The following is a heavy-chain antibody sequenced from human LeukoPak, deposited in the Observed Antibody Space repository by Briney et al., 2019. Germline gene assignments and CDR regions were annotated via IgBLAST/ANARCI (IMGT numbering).Heavy chain of an antibody. Sequence: SETLSLTCAVPGGAISSYYWGCSRQPPEKGLEWIGYIYYSGSTNYNPSLKSRVTISVDTSKNQCSLKLSSVTAADTAVYYCARKTIAHAFDIWGQGTMVTVSS. CDR3: ARKTIAHAFDI. CDR2: IYYSGST. J-gene: IGHJ3*02. D-gene: IGHD1-7*01. V-gene: IGHV4-59*01. CDR1: GGAISSYY.